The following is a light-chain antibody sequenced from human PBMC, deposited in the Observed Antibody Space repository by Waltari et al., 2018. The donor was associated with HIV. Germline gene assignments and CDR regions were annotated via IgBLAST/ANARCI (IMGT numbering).Light chain of an antibody. CDR2: RDK. V-gene: IGLV3-25*03. J-gene: IGLJ3*02. Sequence: SYELTQPPSASVSPGQTARISCSGDALPTQYVFWYQQRPGPAPLMGIYRDKERPSGIPDRFSGFSAWTTVTLTISAVQAADEADYYCQSADSTGTYWVFGGGTKLTVL. CDR1: ALPTQY. CDR3: QSADSTGTYWV.